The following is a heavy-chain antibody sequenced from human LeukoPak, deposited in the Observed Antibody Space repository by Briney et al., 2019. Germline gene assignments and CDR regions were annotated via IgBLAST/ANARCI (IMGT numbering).Heavy chain of an antibody. V-gene: IGHV1-8*01. J-gene: IGHJ3*02. CDR3: ARGGRYFDWLSLWGDAFDI. CDR2: MNPNSGNT. Sequence: ASVKVSCKASGYTFTSYDINWVRQATGQGREWMGWMNPNSGNTGYAQKFQGRVTMTRNTSISTAYMELSSLRSEDTAVYYCARGGRYFDWLSLWGDAFDIWGQGTMVTVSS. CDR1: GYTFTSYD. D-gene: IGHD3-9*01.